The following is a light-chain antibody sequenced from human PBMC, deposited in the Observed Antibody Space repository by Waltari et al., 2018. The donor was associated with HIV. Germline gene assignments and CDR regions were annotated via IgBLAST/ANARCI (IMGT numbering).Light chain of an antibody. V-gene: IGLV2-14*01. CDR3: SSYTSSNTLR. CDR2: EVS. CDR1: SSDVGGYKY. Sequence: QSALTQPASVSGSPGQSITISCTGTSSDVGGYKYVTWYQQQPGNAPRLMIYEVSNRHSGGSNRFAGSSSGDTASLTISGLQAEDEAAYYCSSYTSSNTLRFGGGTKLTFL. J-gene: IGLJ2*01.